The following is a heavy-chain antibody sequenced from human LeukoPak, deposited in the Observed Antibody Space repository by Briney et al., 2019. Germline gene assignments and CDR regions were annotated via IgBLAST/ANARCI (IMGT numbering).Heavy chain of an antibody. CDR3: ARGDLKSDWFDP. CDR1: GGSISSGSYY. V-gene: IGHV4-61*02. CDR2: FYNSGRT. D-gene: IGHD3-3*01. Sequence: SETLSLTCTVSGGSISSGSYYWNWIRQPAGKGLEWIGRFYNSGRTNFNPSLKSRVTISADTFKNQFSLKVRSVTAADTAVYYCARGDLKSDWFDPWGQGTLVTVSS. J-gene: IGHJ5*02.